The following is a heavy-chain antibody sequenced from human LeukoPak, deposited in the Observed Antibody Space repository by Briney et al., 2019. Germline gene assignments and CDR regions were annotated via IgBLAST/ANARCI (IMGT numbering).Heavy chain of an antibody. V-gene: IGHV1-69*13. CDR2: TIPIFGTA. J-gene: IGHJ6*02. CDR1: GGTFSSYA. D-gene: IGHD2-15*01. Sequence: SVRVSCKASGGTFSSYAISWVRQAPGQGLEWMGGTIPIFGTANYAQKFQGRVTITADESTSTAYMELSSLRSEDTAVYYCARERVVVVKYYYYYGMDVWGQGTTVTVSS. CDR3: ARERVVVVKYYYYYGMDV.